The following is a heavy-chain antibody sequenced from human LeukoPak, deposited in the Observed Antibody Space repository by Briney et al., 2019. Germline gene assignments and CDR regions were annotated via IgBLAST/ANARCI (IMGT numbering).Heavy chain of an antibody. V-gene: IGHV4-59*01. CDR3: ARDRGYCSGGSCYRWFDP. Sequence: SETLSVTCTVSGGSISSDYWSWIRQPPGKGLEWIGYIYYSGSTNYNPSLKSRVTISVDTSKNQFSLKLSSVTAADTAVYYCARDRGYCSGGSCYRWFDPWGQGTLVTVSS. CDR1: GGSISSDY. J-gene: IGHJ5*02. CDR2: IYYSGST. D-gene: IGHD2-15*01.